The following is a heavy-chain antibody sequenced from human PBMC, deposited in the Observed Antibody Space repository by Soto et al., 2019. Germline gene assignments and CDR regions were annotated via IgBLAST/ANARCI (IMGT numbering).Heavy chain of an antibody. CDR2: ISYDGTNR. CDR3: ARESSSTVTTGGGGSAKDY. J-gene: IGHJ4*02. Sequence: QVHLVESGGGVVQPGRSLRLSCAASGLTFSNYAMHWVRQAPGKGLEWVAFISYDGTNRCYPVSVKGRFTISRDNSKNTLYLQMNSLKTEDTAVYYCARESSSTVTTGGGGSAKDYWGQGTLVTVSS. CDR1: GLTFSNYA. D-gene: IGHD4-17*01. V-gene: IGHV3-30-3*01.